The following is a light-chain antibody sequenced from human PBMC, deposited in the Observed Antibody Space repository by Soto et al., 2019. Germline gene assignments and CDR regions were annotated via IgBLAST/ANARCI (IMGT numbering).Light chain of an antibody. V-gene: IGKV1-9*01. J-gene: IGKJ4*01. CDR3: QHLNTYPLT. Sequence: DIQLTQSPSFLSASIGDRVTITCRASQGIRSFLVWYQQKPGKAPNLLISGASILRTGVPSRFSGSGSGTELTLIISSLQPYDFVTYYCQHLNTYPLTFGGGTKVQI. CDR2: GAS. CDR1: QGIRSF.